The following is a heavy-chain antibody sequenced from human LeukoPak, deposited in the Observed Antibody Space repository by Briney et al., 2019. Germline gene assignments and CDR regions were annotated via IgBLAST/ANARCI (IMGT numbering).Heavy chain of an antibody. CDR2: ILSSGST. CDR1: GGTNNNYY. D-gene: IGHD1-14*01. CDR3: ARTNQISETAFDI. J-gene: IGHJ3*02. V-gene: IGHV4-59*01. Sequence: SWTLSLTCTVSGGTNNNYYWSWIRQPPGKGLEGIGYILSSGSTNYNPSVKSRVTISVDTSKNQFSLKLSSVTAADTAVYYCARTNQISETAFDIWGQGTMVIVSS.